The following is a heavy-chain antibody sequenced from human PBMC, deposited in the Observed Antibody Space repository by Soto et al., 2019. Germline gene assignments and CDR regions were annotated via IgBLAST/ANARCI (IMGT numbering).Heavy chain of an antibody. CDR3: ARGLYSGWHYFDY. CDR2: IYSGGST. Sequence: EVQLVESGGGLVQPGGSLRLSCAASGFTVSSNYMSWVRKAPGKGLEWVSVIYSGGSTYYAASVRGRFTISRDSSKNTLYLQMNSLRAEDTAVYYCARGLYSGWHYFDYWGQGTLVTVSS. CDR1: GFTVSSNY. J-gene: IGHJ4*02. D-gene: IGHD5-12*01. V-gene: IGHV3-66*01.